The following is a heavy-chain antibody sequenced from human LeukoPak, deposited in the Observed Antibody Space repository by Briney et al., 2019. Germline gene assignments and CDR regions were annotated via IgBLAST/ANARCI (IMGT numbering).Heavy chain of an antibody. CDR2: ISAYNGNT. CDR3: ARDRPNYYDSSGYAFDI. Sequence: ASVKVSCKASGYTFTSYGISWVRQAPGQGLEWMGWISAYNGNTNYAQKLQGRVTMTTDTSTSTAYMELRSLRSVDTAVYYCARDRPNYYDSSGYAFDIWGQGTMVTVSS. V-gene: IGHV1-18*01. D-gene: IGHD3-22*01. CDR1: GYTFTSYG. J-gene: IGHJ3*02.